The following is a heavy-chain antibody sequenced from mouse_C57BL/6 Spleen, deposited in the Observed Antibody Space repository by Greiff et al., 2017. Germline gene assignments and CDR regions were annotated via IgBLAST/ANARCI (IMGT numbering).Heavy chain of an antibody. J-gene: IGHJ4*01. V-gene: IGHV1-54*01. CDR1: GYAFTNYL. CDR2: INPGSGGT. Sequence: QVQLQQSGAELVRPGTSVKVSCKASGYAFTNYLIEWVKQRPGQGLEWIGVINPGSGGTNYNEKFKGKATLTVDKSSSTAYMQRSSLTSEDSAVYFCARSSIYDGYYPLYALDDWGQGTSVTVSS. D-gene: IGHD2-3*01. CDR3: ARSSIYDGYYPLYALDD.